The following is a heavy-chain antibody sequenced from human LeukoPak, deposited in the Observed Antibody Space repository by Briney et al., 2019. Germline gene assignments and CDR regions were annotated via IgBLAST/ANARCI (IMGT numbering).Heavy chain of an antibody. Sequence: SETLSLTCAVSGYSISSGYYWGWIRQPPGKGLEWIGSIYHSGSTNYNPSLKSRVTISVDTSKNQFSLKLSSVTAADTAVYYCARAFSYGYSPSDYWGQGTLVTVSS. CDR2: IYHSGST. CDR3: ARAFSYGYSPSDY. D-gene: IGHD5-18*01. V-gene: IGHV4-38-2*01. J-gene: IGHJ4*02. CDR1: GYSISSGYY.